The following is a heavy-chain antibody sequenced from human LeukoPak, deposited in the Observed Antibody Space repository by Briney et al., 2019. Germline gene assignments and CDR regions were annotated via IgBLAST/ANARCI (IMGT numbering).Heavy chain of an antibody. CDR3: ARALEPPDAFDI. CDR1: GGTFSSYA. D-gene: IGHD3-3*01. V-gene: IGHV1-69*06. J-gene: IGHJ3*02. Sequence: SVKVSCKASGGTFSSYAISWVRQAPGQGLEWMGGIIPIFGTANYAQKFQGRVTITADKSTSTAYMELSSLRSEDTAVYYCARALEPPDAFDIWGQGTMVTVSS. CDR2: IIPIFGTA.